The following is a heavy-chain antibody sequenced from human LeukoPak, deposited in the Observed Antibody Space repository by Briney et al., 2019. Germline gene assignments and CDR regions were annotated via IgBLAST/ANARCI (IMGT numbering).Heavy chain of an antibody. CDR2: IYHSGST. Sequence: SQTLSLTCTVSGGSVSSGSYYWSWIRQPPGEGLEWIGYIYHSGSTYYNPSLKSRVTISVDRSKNQFSLKLSSVTAADTAVYYCARDEAPGIVVVPAPGPWGQGTLVTVSS. J-gene: IGHJ5*02. D-gene: IGHD2-2*01. V-gene: IGHV4-30-2*01. CDR1: GGSVSSGSYY. CDR3: ARDEAPGIVVVPAPGP.